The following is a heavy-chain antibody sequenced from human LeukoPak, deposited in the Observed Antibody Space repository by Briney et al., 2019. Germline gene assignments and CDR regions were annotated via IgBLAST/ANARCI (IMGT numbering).Heavy chain of an antibody. Sequence: GGSLRLSCAASGFTFDDYAMHWVRQAPGKGLEWVSGISWNSGSIGYADSVKGRFTISRDNAKNSLYLQMNSLRAEDTALYYCAKDRGSDSDDAFDIWGQGTMVTVSS. CDR1: GFTFDDYA. CDR2: ISWNSGSI. V-gene: IGHV3-9*01. CDR3: AKDRGSDSDDAFDI. J-gene: IGHJ3*02.